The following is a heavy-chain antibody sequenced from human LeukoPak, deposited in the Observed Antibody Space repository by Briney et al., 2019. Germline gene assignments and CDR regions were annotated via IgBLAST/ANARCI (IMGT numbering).Heavy chain of an antibody. CDR2: INPDSGGT. V-gene: IGHV1-2*02. Sequence: ASVKVSCKTSGYIFTGYHMHWVRQAPGRGLEWMGWINPDSGGTKNAQKFQGRVTMTRDTSISTVYVELSRLKFDDTAVYYCTRYRELRWFDYWGQGTLVTVSS. D-gene: IGHD3-16*01. J-gene: IGHJ4*02. CDR1: GYIFTGYH. CDR3: TRYRELRWFDY.